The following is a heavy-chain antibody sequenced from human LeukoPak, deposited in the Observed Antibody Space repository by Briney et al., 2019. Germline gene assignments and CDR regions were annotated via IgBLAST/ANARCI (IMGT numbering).Heavy chain of an antibody. CDR3: ARTYCSGGSCRHYFDY. Sequence: ASVKVSCKASGYTFTSYGISWVRQAPGQGLEWMGWISAYNGNTNYAQKLQGRVTMTTDTSTSTAYMELRSLRSDDTAVYYCARTYCSGGSCRHYFDYWGQGTLVTVSS. J-gene: IGHJ4*02. CDR2: ISAYNGNT. CDR1: GYTFTSYG. D-gene: IGHD2-15*01. V-gene: IGHV1-18*01.